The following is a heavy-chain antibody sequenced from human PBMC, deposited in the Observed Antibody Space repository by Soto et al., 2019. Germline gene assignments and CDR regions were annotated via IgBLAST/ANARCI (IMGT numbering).Heavy chain of an antibody. Sequence: GGSLRLSCAASGFTFSSYAMSWVRQAPGKGLECVSTISGSGGSAYYADSVKGRFTISRDNSKNTLYLQMNSLRADDTAVYYCAKDFFVTYEILTGLVRSANYGMDVWGQGTTVTVSS. V-gene: IGHV3-23*01. J-gene: IGHJ6*02. CDR3: AKDFFVTYEILTGLVRSANYGMDV. CDR1: GFTFSSYA. CDR2: ISGSGGSA. D-gene: IGHD3-9*01.